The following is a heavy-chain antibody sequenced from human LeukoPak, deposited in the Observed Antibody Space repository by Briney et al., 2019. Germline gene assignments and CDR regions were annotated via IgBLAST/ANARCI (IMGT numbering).Heavy chain of an antibody. CDR2: IKLDGSEK. V-gene: IGHV3-7*04. J-gene: IGHJ4*02. D-gene: IGHD2-21*02. Sequence: PGGSLRLSCAASGFTFSNYWMTWVRRAPGKGLEWVANIKLDGSEKHCVDSVKGRFTISRDNAKNSLYPQMNSLRAEDTAVYYCGRGTAVIPGIDYWGQGILVTVSS. CDR3: GRGTAVIPGIDY. CDR1: GFTFSNYW.